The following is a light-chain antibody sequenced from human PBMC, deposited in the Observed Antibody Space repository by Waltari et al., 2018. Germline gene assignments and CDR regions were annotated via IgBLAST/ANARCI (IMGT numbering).Light chain of an antibody. Sequence: EIVLTQSPGPLSLSPGARATLSCRASQRVTNSYLAWYQQKPGQPPRLLIYGAYNRATGVPDRFSGSGSGTDFTLTISRLEPEDFAVYYCQQYASPPPLTFGGGAKVEIK. CDR2: GAY. V-gene: IGKV3-20*01. CDR3: QQYASPPPLT. CDR1: QRVTNSY. J-gene: IGKJ4*01.